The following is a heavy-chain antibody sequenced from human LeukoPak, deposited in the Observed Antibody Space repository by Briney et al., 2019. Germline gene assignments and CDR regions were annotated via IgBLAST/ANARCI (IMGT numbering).Heavy chain of an antibody. CDR1: GFTFSCYA. V-gene: IGHV3-23*01. CDR2: ISGSGGSA. J-gene: IGHJ4*02. Sequence: QPGGSLRRSCAASGFTFSCYAMIWVRQAPGKGREWVSAISGSGGSAYYADSVKVRFTISRDNSKNTLYLHMNSLRAEDTAVYSCAKVVHYYDGSGWPQQYWGQGTPVSVSS. CDR3: AKVVHYYDGSGWPQQY. D-gene: IGHD3-22*01.